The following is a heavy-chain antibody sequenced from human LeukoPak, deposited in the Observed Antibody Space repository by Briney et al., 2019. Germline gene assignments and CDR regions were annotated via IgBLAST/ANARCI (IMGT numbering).Heavy chain of an antibody. D-gene: IGHD6-13*01. CDR3: ARGGIAAAGTFDY. CDR1: GFTFSSYS. Sequence: GGSLRLSCAASGFTFSSYSMNWVRQAPGKGLEWVSSISSSSSYIYYADSVKGRFTVSRDNAKNSLYLQMNSLRAEDTAVYYCARGGIAAAGTFDYWGQGTLVTVSS. J-gene: IGHJ4*02. V-gene: IGHV3-21*01. CDR2: ISSSSSYI.